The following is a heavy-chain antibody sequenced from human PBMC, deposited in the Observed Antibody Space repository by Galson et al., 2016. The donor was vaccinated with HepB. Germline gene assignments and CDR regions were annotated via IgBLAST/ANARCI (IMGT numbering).Heavy chain of an antibody. D-gene: IGHD5-24*01. J-gene: IGHJ6*02. Sequence: SLRLSCAASGFMFSAYVMAWIRQTPEKGLQCVAYISARSDVIYHVDSVEGRFTISRDNAQSSLFLQMNSLRVEETAIYYCARRVSIPTVGGWGYNMDVWGQGTTVIVSS. V-gene: IGHV3-11*04. CDR2: ISARSDVI. CDR1: GFMFSAYV. CDR3: ARRVSIPTVGGWGYNMDV.